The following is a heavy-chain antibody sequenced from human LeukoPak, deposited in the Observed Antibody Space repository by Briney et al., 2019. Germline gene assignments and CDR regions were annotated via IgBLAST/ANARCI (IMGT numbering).Heavy chain of an antibody. V-gene: IGHV3-30*18. D-gene: IGHD1-26*01. Sequence: PGGSLRLSCAASGFTFSSYGMHWVRQAPGKGLEWVAVISYDGSNKYYADSVKGRFTISRDNSKNTLYLQMNSLRAEDTAVYYCAKDVREWELLSHYYGMDVWGQGTTVTVSS. CDR3: AKDVREWELLSHYYGMDV. CDR1: GFTFSSYG. CDR2: ISYDGSNK. J-gene: IGHJ6*02.